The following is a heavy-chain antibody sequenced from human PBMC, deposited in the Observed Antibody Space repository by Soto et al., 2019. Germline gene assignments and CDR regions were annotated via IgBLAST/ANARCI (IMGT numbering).Heavy chain of an antibody. Sequence: KTSETLSLTCTVSGGSISSYYWSWIRQPPGKGLEWIGYIYYSGGTNYNPSLKSRVTISVDTSKNQFSLKLSSVTAADTAVYYCARNYYDSSGYYYERYYFDYWGQGTLVTVSS. D-gene: IGHD3-22*01. J-gene: IGHJ4*02. CDR3: ARNYYDSSGYYYERYYFDY. CDR2: IYYSGGT. CDR1: GGSISSYY. V-gene: IGHV4-59*01.